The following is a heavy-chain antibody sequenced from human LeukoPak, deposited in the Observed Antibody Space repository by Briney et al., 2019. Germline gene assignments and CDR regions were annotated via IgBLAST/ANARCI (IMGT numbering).Heavy chain of an antibody. V-gene: IGHV3-21*01. CDR2: ISSSSSYI. Sequence: GGSLRLSCAASGFTFSSYSMNWVRQAPGKGLEWVSSISSSSSYIYYADSVKGRFTISRDNAKNSLYLQMSSLRAEDTAVYNCARDLGDGYTIDYWGQGTLVTVSS. J-gene: IGHJ4*02. CDR3: ARDLGDGYTIDY. D-gene: IGHD5-24*01. CDR1: GFTFSSYS.